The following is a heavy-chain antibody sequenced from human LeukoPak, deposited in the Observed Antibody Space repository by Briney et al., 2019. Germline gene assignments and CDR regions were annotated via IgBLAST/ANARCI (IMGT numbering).Heavy chain of an antibody. J-gene: IGHJ4*02. V-gene: IGHV3-23*01. CDR2: ITASGGST. CDR1: GFTFSTYA. Sequence: GGSPRLSCAASGFTFSTYAMSWVRQAPGKGLEWVSVITASGGSTSYADSVKGRFTISRDNSKNTLYLQMNSLGAEDTAMYYCAKEFDSSSYHCDYWGQGTLVTVSS. CDR3: AKEFDSSSYHCDY. D-gene: IGHD3-22*01.